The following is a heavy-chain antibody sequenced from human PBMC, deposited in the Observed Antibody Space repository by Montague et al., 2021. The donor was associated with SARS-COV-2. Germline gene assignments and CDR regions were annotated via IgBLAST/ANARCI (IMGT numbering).Heavy chain of an antibody. V-gene: IGHV4-61*02. CDR2: LFVSGRT. CDR3: ARLAGFHTYCAFDV. Sequence: TLSLTCSVSGASISSGAYYWSWVRQPAGKGLEWIGRLFVSGRTSYNPSLKSRVTTSVDASENHFSLKVTSVTVADTAVYYCARLAGFHTYCAFDVWGQGTTVAVS. CDR1: GASISSGAYY. D-gene: IGHD6-19*01. J-gene: IGHJ6*02.